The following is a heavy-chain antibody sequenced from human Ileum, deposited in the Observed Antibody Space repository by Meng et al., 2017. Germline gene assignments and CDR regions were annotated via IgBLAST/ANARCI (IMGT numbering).Heavy chain of an antibody. J-gene: IGHJ5*02. CDR1: GFIFSGHD. CDR3: ARDFRGSGNYGWFDP. V-gene: IGHV3-23*04. Sequence: GQRVDAGGGVVQLGRALRLSCAESGFIFSGHDMHWVRQAPGKGLEWVSSISGSGGSTYYADSVRGRFTVSRDNSKDTLYLQMNSLRVEDTAVYSCARDFRGSGNYGWFDPWGQGTLVTVSS. D-gene: IGHD1-26*01. CDR2: ISGSGGST.